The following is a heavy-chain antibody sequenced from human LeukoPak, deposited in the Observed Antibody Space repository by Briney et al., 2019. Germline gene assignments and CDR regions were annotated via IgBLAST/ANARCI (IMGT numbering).Heavy chain of an antibody. CDR2: ISSSSYI. D-gene: IGHD3-10*01. Sequence: GGSLRLSCAASGFTFSSYHMDWVRQAPAKGLEWVSAISSSSYIYYADSVKGRFTISRDNAKNSLYLQMNSLRAEDTAVYYCARVGFSYGSGSYYPFDYWGQGTLVTVSS. J-gene: IGHJ4*02. V-gene: IGHV3-21*01. CDR3: ARVGFSYGSGSYYPFDY. CDR1: GFTFSSYH.